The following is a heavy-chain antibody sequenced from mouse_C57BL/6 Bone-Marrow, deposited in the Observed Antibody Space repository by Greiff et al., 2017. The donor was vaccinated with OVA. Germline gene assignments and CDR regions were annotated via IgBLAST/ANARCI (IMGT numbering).Heavy chain of an antibody. D-gene: IGHD1-1*01. CDR3: ARTDYYGSSRFAY. CDR2: SRNKANDYTT. CDR1: GFTFSDFY. V-gene: IGHV7-1*01. Sequence: EVQLVESGGGLVQSGRSLRLSCATSGFTFSDFYMEWVRQAPGKGLEWIAASRNKANDYTTEYSASVKGRFIVSRDTSQSILYLQMNALRAEDTAIYYWARTDYYGSSRFAYWGKGTLVTVSA. J-gene: IGHJ3*01.